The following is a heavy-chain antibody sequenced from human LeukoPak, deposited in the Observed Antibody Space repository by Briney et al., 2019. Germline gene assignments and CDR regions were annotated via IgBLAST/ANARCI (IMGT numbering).Heavy chain of an antibody. CDR1: GYTFTSYY. Sequence: ASVKVSCKASGYTFTSYYMHWVRQAPGQGLEWMGIINPSGGSTSYAQKFQGRVTMTRVMSTSTVYMELSSLRSEDMAVYYCARGGGGYLDAFDIWGQGTMVTVSS. D-gene: IGHD3-22*01. V-gene: IGHV1-46*01. CDR3: ARGGGGYLDAFDI. J-gene: IGHJ3*02. CDR2: INPSGGST.